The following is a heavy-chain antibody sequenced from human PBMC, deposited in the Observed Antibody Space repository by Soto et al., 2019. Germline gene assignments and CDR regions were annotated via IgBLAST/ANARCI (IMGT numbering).Heavy chain of an antibody. J-gene: IGHJ6*02. V-gene: IGHV1-3*01. CDR1: GYTFTSYA. CDR2: INAGNGNT. D-gene: IGHD2-15*01. CDR3: ARRWSRSYGMDV. Sequence: QVQLVQSGAEVKKPGASVKVSCKASGYTFTSYAMHWVRLAPGQRLEWMGWINAGNGNTKYSQKFQRRVTITRDTSASTAYMELSSLRSEDTAVYYCARRWSRSYGMDVWGQGTTVTVSS.